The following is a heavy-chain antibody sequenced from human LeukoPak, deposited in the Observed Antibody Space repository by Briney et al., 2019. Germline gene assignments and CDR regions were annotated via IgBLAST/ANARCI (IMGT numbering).Heavy chain of an antibody. Sequence: ASVKVSCKVSGYTLTELSMHWVRQAPGKGLERMGGFDPEDGETIYAQKFQGRVTMTEDTSTDTAYMELSSLRSEDTAVYYCATDHGSGSYHPSAFDIWGQGTMVTVSS. J-gene: IGHJ3*02. V-gene: IGHV1-24*01. CDR2: FDPEDGET. CDR3: ATDHGSGSYHPSAFDI. CDR1: GYTLTELS. D-gene: IGHD1-26*01.